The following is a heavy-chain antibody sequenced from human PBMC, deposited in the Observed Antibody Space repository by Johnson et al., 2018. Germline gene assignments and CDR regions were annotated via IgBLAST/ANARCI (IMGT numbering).Heavy chain of an antibody. J-gene: IGHJ3*02. D-gene: IGHD1-7*01. Sequence: VQSGRSLRLSCAASGFTFDDYAMHWVRQAPGKGLEWVSGISWNSGSIGYADSVKGRFTISRDNAKNSLYLQMNSLRAEDTAVDYCAKPRLLRNFPAALDIWGQGTMVTVSS. CDR1: GFTFDDYA. CDR3: AKPRLLRNFPAALDI. V-gene: IGHV3-9*01. CDR2: ISWNSGSI.